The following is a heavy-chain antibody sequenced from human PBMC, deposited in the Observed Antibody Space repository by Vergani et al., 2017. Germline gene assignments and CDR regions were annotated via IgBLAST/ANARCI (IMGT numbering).Heavy chain of an antibody. V-gene: IGHV3-30*18. D-gene: IGHD2-21*01. CDR1: GFTFNTYY. CDR3: AKCVALWSTDDAFDI. J-gene: IGHJ3*02. Sequence: QVQLVESGGGVVQPGRSLRLSCAASGFTFNTYYIHWVRQAPGKGLEWVAVISYDGSDKYYADSVKGRFTISRDNSKNTLYLQMNSLRAEDTAVYYCAKCVALWSTDDAFDIWGQGTMVTVSS. CDR2: ISYDGSDK.